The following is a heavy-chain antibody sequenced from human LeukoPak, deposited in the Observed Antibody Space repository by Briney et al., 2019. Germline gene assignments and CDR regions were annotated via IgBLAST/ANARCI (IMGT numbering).Heavy chain of an antibody. J-gene: IGHJ5*01. Sequence: PGGSLRLSCAASEFTYSFYWMGWFRQAPGKGLEWVANMNEDGRETHYADSVRGRFTISGDNVKNSLYLQMNSLRADDTAVYYCARGTDFRWLDSWGQGTLVTVSS. CDR1: EFTYSFYW. V-gene: IGHV3-7*03. D-gene: IGHD1/OR15-1a*01. CDR3: ARGTDFRWLDS. CDR2: MNEDGRET.